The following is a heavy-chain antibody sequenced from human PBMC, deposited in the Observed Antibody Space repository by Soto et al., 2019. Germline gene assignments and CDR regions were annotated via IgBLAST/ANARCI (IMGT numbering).Heavy chain of an antibody. J-gene: IGHJ4*02. V-gene: IGHV1-46*01. CDR2: INPRNNRT. CDR1: GCTFTNFY. CDR3: TRRGQDY. D-gene: IGHD3-10*01. Sequence: QVHLVQSGAEVKKPGASVKVSCKASGCTFTNFYMHWVRQAPGQGPEWMGAINPRNNRTSYERKFQGRLPVTRDTSTSTVYMELSNLRSDDTAVYFCTRRGQDYWGQGTLVTVS.